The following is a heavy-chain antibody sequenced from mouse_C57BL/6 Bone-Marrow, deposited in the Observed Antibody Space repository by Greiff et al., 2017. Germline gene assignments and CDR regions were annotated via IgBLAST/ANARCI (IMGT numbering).Heavy chain of an antibody. CDR2: ISSGGDYI. D-gene: IGHD2-3*01. CDR3: TRDDGNWGFAY. V-gene: IGHV5-9-1*02. J-gene: IGHJ3*01. Sequence: EVKLVESGEGLVKPGGSLKLSCAASGFTFSSYAMSWVRQTPEKRLEWVAYISSGGDYIYYADTVKGRFTISRDNARNTLYLQMSSLKSEDTAMYYCTRDDGNWGFAYWGQGTLVTVSA. CDR1: GFTFSSYA.